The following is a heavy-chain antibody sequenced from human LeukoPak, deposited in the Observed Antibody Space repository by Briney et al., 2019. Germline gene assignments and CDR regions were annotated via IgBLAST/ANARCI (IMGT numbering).Heavy chain of an antibody. CDR1: GGSFSGYY. D-gene: IGHD6-19*01. Sequence: PSETLSLTCAVYGGSFSGYYWSWIRQPPGKGLEWIGEINHSGSTNYNPSLKSRVTISVDTSKNQFSLKLSSVTAADTAVYYCARGRGSSGRFYYYYYMDVWGKGTTVTVSS. CDR2: INHSGST. J-gene: IGHJ6*03. V-gene: IGHV4-34*01. CDR3: ARGRGSSGRFYYYYYMDV.